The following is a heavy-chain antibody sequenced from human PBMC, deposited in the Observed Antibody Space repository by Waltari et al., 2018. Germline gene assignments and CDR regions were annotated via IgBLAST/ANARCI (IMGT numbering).Heavy chain of an antibody. D-gene: IGHD2-15*01. V-gene: IGHV1-69*08. CDR1: VGTFSSYA. CDR2: IIPIFGTA. CDR3: ARLEPLYCSGGSCYAN. Sequence: QVQLVQSGAEVKKPGSSVKVSCKASVGTFSSYAIRCVRQAPGQGLEWMGRIIPIFGTANYARKFQGRVTITADKSTSTAYMELSSLRSEDTAVYYCARLEPLYCSGGSCYANWGQGTLVTVSS. J-gene: IGHJ4*02.